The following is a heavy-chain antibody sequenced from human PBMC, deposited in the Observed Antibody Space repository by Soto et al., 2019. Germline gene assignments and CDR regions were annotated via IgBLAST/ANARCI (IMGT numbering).Heavy chain of an antibody. CDR1: GSTFSGYA. Sequence: GSLRLSCAASGSTFSGYAMHWVRQAPGKGLEWVAVISYDGSNRNYADSVKGRFTISRDDSKNTLFLQMNSLRPDDTAVYYCARDSPPDHWGQGTLVTVSS. V-gene: IGHV3-30-3*01. CDR3: ARDSPPDH. J-gene: IGHJ4*02. CDR2: ISYDGSNR.